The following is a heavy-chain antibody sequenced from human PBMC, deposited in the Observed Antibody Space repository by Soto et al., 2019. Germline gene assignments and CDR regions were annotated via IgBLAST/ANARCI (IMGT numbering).Heavy chain of an antibody. D-gene: IGHD1-1*01. CDR2: ISAYNGVT. J-gene: IGHJ6*02. CDR3: ARSDHEVPYYRMDV. Sequence: QVQLVQSGTEVKKPGASVKVSCKASGYSFNSYGISWVRQAPGPGLEWMGWISAYNGVTKYAHNLQGSVTLTTDTSTSTAYMELRSLRSDDTAIVYCARSDHEVPYYRMDVWGQGTTVTVSS. CDR1: GYSFNSYG. V-gene: IGHV1-18*04.